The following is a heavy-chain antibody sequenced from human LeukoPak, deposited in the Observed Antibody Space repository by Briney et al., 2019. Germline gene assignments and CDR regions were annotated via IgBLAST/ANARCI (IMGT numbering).Heavy chain of an antibody. CDR2: IIPILDIA. CDR1: GGTFSSYS. J-gene: IGHJ4*02. D-gene: IGHD3-22*01. V-gene: IGHV1-69*02. Sequence: ASVKVSCKASGGTFSSYSISWVRQAPGQGLEWMGRIIPILDIANYAQKFQGRVNITADKSTRTAYMELSSLRSEDTAAYFYAVFGRPDPDYYGSSPLGHFFDYWGQGTLVTVSS. CDR3: AVFGRPDPDYYGSSPLGHFFDY.